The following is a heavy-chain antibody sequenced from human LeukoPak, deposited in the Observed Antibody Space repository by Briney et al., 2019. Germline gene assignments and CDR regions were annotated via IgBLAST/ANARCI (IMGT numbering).Heavy chain of an antibody. CDR2: ISGSGGST. J-gene: IGHJ4*02. CDR3: AKGPSMVRGAADY. V-gene: IGHV3-23*01. Sequence: PGGSLRLSCAASGFTFSSYAMSWVRQAPGKGLEWVSAISGSGGSTYYADSVKGRFTVSRDNSKNTLYLQMNSLRAEDTAVYYCAKGPSMVRGAADYWGQGTLVTVSS. D-gene: IGHD3-10*01. CDR1: GFTFSSYA.